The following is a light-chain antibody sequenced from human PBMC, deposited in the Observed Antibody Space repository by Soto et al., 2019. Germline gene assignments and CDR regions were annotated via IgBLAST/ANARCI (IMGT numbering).Light chain of an antibody. J-gene: IGKJ2*01. Sequence: DILMTQSPSSLSASLGDRVTITCRTGHDISTFLNWYQQKPGKAPKVLIYAASTFQSGVPSRFSGSGSGTDFTITISSLQPDDVETYFCHQTYSPYAFGEGTKVEI. CDR2: AAS. CDR3: HQTYSPYA. CDR1: HDISTF. V-gene: IGKV1-39*01.